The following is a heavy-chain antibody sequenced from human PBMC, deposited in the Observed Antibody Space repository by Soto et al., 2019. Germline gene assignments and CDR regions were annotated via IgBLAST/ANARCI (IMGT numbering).Heavy chain of an antibody. CDR1: GGSISSGGYY. CDR2: VYHSGST. CDR3: PSPPAAYYLDGSGHSFDY. J-gene: IGHJ4*02. V-gene: IGHV4-31*03. D-gene: IGHD3-10*01. Sequence: PSETLSLTCTVSGGSISSGGYYWSWVRQHPGKGLEWIGYVYHSGSTYNNPSLKSRVTISVDTSKNQFSLKLSSVTAADTAVYCCPSPPAAYYLDGSGHSFDYWGPPTL.